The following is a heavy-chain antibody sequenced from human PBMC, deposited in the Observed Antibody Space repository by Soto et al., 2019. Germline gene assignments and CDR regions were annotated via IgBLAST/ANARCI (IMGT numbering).Heavy chain of an antibody. D-gene: IGHD5-18*01. Sequence: QVQLQQWGAGLLKPSETLSLTCAVYGGSFSGYYWSWIRQPPGKGLEWIGEINHSGSTNYNPSLKSRVTISVDTSKNQISLKLSSVTAADTAVYYCARGHRGYSYGRVDYWGQGTLVTVSS. J-gene: IGHJ4*02. CDR1: GGSFSGYY. CDR2: INHSGST. CDR3: ARGHRGYSYGRVDY. V-gene: IGHV4-34*01.